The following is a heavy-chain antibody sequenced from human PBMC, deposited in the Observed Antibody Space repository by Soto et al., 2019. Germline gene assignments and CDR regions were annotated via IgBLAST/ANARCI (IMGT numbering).Heavy chain of an antibody. CDR1: GFTFSSYG. V-gene: IGHV3-30*18. D-gene: IGHD5-12*01. J-gene: IGHJ3*02. CDR2: ISYDGSNK. CDR3: AKDQDIVATFDAFDI. Sequence: QVQLVESGGGVVQPGRSLRLSCAASGFTFSSYGMHWVRQAPGKGLEWVAVISYDGSNKYYADSVKGRFTISRDNSKNTLYLQMNSLRAEDTAVYYCAKDQDIVATFDAFDIWGQVTMVTVSS.